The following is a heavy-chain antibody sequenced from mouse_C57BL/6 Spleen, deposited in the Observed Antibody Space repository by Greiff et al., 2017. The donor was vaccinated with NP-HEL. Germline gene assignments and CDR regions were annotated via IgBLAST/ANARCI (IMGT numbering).Heavy chain of an antibody. Sequence: EVMLVESEGGLVQPGSSMKLSCTASGFTFSDYYMAWVRQVPEKGLEWVANINYDGSSTYYLDSLKSRFIISRDNAKNILYLQMSSLKSEDTATYYCARGSPFYYGSSYDAMDYWGQGTSVTVSS. CDR2: INYDGSST. CDR1: GFTFSDYY. V-gene: IGHV5-16*01. D-gene: IGHD1-1*01. CDR3: ARGSPFYYGSSYDAMDY. J-gene: IGHJ4*01.